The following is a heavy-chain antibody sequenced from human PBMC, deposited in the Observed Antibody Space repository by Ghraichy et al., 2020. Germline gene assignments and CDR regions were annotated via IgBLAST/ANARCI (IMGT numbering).Heavy chain of an antibody. J-gene: IGHJ4*02. CDR2: ISDSGGST. D-gene: IGHD3-10*01. V-gene: IGHV3-23*01. CDR3: AKDVYITMVRGVIKVGRGFDY. CDR1: GFSFSNYV. Sequence: GSLRLSCAASGFSFSNYVMSWVRQAPEKGLEWVSGISDSGGSTYYADSVKGRFTISRDNSKRTLYLQMNSLRAEDTAIYYCAKDVYITMVRGVIKVGRGFDYWGQGTLVTVSS.